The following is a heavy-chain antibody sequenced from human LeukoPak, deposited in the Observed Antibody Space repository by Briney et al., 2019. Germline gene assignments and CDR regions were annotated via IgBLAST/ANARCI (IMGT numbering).Heavy chain of an antibody. CDR1: GFTFANTW. Sequence: GGSLRLSCAGSGFTFANTWMSWVRQGPGKGLEWVGRIKSKTDGGTTDYAAPVKGRFTISRDDSKNTLYLQMNSLKTEDTAVYYCVYDFWSGYDYWGQGTLVTVSS. J-gene: IGHJ4*02. D-gene: IGHD3-3*01. V-gene: IGHV3-15*01. CDR3: VYDFWSGYDY. CDR2: IKSKTDGGTT.